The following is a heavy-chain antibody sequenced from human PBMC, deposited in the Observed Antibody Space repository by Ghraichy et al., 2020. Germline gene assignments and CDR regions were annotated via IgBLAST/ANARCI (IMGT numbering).Heavy chain of an antibody. J-gene: IGHJ4*02. CDR3: ARESSYGSKYSSNWSLNY. D-gene: IGHD6-13*01. Sequence: GGSLRLSCEASGFTFRNYGMHWVRQAPGKGLQWVAAIWYDATNKTYTDSVKGRFTISRDNSKNTLYLQMNSLRAEDTAVYYCARESSYGSKYSSNWSLNYWGQGTLVTVSS. CDR2: IWYDATNK. CDR1: GFTFRNYG. V-gene: IGHV3-33*01.